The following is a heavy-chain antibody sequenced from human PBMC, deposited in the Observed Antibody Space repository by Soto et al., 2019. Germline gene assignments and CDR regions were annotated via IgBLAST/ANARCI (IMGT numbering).Heavy chain of an antibody. D-gene: IGHD1-1*01. Sequence: QVQLVESGGGVVQPGESLRLSCAASGFMFSNHGMHWVRQAPGKGLEWVAVIWSDGNNKYYADSVKGRFTISRDNSKNTVYLQMNSLRAEDTAVYYCVRGDNWNDEASDYWGKGTLVTVSS. CDR1: GFMFSNHG. J-gene: IGHJ4*02. CDR2: IWSDGNNK. CDR3: VRGDNWNDEASDY. V-gene: IGHV3-33*01.